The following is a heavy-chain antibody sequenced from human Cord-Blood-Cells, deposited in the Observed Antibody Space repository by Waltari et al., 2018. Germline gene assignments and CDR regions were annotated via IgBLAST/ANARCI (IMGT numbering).Heavy chain of an antibody. J-gene: IGHJ2*01. CDR2: IYYSGSS. CDR3: ARDGDTAMAYWYFDL. CDR1: GGSISSGDYY. V-gene: IGHV4-30-4*08. Sequence: QVQLQESGPGLVKPSQTLSLTCTVSGGSISSGDYYWSWIRQPPGKGLEWFGYIYYSGSSHYNPAHKSRFTISVDTAKNQFSLKLSSVTAADTAVYYCARDGDTAMAYWYFDLWGRGTLVTVSS. D-gene: IGHD5-18*01.